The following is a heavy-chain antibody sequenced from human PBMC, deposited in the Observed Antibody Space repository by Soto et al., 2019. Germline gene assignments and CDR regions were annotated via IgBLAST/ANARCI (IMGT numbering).Heavy chain of an antibody. V-gene: IGHV1-2*02. CDR2: INANSGAT. CDR1: GYTFTGYY. CDR3: ARDGRLWLRTFDY. Sequence: QVQLVQSGAEVKKPGASVKVSCKAPGYTFTGYYMHWVRQAHGPGLVCMGWINANSGATNYAQKFKGRVTMTRDTSISTAYMELSRLRSDDTDVYYCARDGRLWLRTFDYWVQGTLVTVSS. D-gene: IGHD3-10*01. J-gene: IGHJ4*02.